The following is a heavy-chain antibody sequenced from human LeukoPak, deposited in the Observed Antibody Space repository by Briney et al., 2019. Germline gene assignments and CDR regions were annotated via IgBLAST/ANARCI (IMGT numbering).Heavy chain of an antibody. CDR1: GFTFSSYA. J-gene: IGHJ4*02. D-gene: IGHD3-3*01. CDR3: AKDDALIRFND. CDR2: ISYDGSNK. V-gene: IGHV3-30*04. Sequence: GGSLRLSCAASGFTFSSYAMHWVRQAPGKGLEWVALISYDGSNKYYADSVKGRFTLSRDNSKNTLYLQIYSLRAGDTAVYYCAKDDALIRFNDWGQGTLVTVSS.